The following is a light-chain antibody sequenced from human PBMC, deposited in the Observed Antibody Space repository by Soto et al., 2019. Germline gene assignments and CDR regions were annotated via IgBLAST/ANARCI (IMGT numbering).Light chain of an antibody. CDR3: QQRSNWPPRIT. CDR1: QSVSSY. Sequence: ESVLTQSPATLSLSPGERATLSCRASQSVSSYLAWYQQKPGQAPRLLIYDASNRATGIPARFSGSGSGTDFTLTISSLEPEDFAVYYCQQRSNWPPRITFGQGTRLEIQ. J-gene: IGKJ5*01. V-gene: IGKV3-11*01. CDR2: DAS.